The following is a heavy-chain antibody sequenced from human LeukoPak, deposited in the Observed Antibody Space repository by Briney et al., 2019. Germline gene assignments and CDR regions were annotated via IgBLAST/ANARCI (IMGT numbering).Heavy chain of an antibody. V-gene: IGHV3-30*04. CDR1: GFTFSSYA. CDR3: ARGIAAAGTGIDY. D-gene: IGHD6-13*01. Sequence: PGGSLRLSCAASGFTFSSYAMHWVRQAPGKGLEWVAVISYDGSNKYYADSVKGRFTISRDNSKNTLYLQMNSLRAEDTAVYYCARGIAAAGTGIDYWGQGTLVTVSS. CDR2: ISYDGSNK. J-gene: IGHJ4*02.